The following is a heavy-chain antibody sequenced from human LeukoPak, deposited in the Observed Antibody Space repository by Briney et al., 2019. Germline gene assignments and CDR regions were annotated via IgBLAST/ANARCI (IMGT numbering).Heavy chain of an antibody. V-gene: IGHV3-74*01. CDR2: INSDGSST. Sequence: HPGRSLRLSCAASGFTFSSYWMLWVRQAPGKGLVWVSRINSDGSSTSYADSVKGRFTISRDNAKNTLFLQMNSLRAEDTAVYYCARDPDGYSLLDYWGQGTLVTVSS. CDR1: GFTFSSYW. J-gene: IGHJ4*02. D-gene: IGHD5-24*01. CDR3: ARDPDGYSLLDY.